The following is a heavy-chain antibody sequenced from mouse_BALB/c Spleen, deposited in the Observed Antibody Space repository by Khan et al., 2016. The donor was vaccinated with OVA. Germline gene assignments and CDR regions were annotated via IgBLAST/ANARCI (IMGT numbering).Heavy chain of an antibody. CDR3: DRDAAYHRNDGWVAY. V-gene: IGHV1-4*01. Sequence: VQLQESGAELVRPGASVKMSCKASGYTFTSYTIHWIKKRPGQGLEWIGYINPSNGYTNYNQKFKDKATLTTDTSSNTAYLQLSSLTSDDSAVYNSDRDAAYHRNDGWVAYWGQGTLVTVSA. CDR1: GYTFTSYT. J-gene: IGHJ3*01. CDR2: INPSNGYT. D-gene: IGHD2-14*01.